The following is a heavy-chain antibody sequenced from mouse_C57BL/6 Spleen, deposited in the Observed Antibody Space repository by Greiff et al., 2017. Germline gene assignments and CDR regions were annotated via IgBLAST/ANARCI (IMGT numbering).Heavy chain of an antibody. CDR2: IDLNSGGT. J-gene: IGHJ2*01. CDR3: ARNGYYDFDY. Sequence: QVQLQQPGAELVKPGASVKLSCKASGYTFTSYWLHWVKQRPGRGLEWIGRIDLNSGGTKYNEKFKSKATLTVDKPSSTAYMQLSSLTSEDSAVYYCARNGYYDFDYWGQGTTLTVSS. V-gene: IGHV1-72*01. D-gene: IGHD2-3*01. CDR1: GYTFTSYW.